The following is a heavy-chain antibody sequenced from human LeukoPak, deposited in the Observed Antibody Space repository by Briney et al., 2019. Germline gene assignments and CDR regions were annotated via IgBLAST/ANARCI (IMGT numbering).Heavy chain of an antibody. CDR1: GGSFSGYY. J-gene: IGHJ4*02. V-gene: IGHV4-34*01. D-gene: IGHD5-24*01. CDR3: ARGGGRDGYNYFLTY. Sequence: SETLSLTCAVYGGSFSGYYWSWIRQPPGKGLEWIGEINHSESTNYNPSLKSRVTISVDTSKNQFSLKLSSVTAADTAVYYCARGGGRDGYNYFLTYWGQGTLVTVSS. CDR2: INHSEST.